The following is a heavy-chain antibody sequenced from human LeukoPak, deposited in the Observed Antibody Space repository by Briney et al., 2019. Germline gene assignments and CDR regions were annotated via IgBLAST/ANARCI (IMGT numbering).Heavy chain of an antibody. V-gene: IGHV4-31*11. CDR3: ARHVRRPTTGIDY. J-gene: IGHJ4*02. Sequence: SETLSLTCAVYGGSFSGYYWSWIRQHPGKGLEWIGYIYYSGSTYYNPSLKSRVTISVDTSKNQFSLKLSSVTAADTAVYYCARHVRRPTTGIDYWGQGTLVTVSS. CDR1: GGSFSGYY. D-gene: IGHD1-14*01. CDR2: IYYSGST.